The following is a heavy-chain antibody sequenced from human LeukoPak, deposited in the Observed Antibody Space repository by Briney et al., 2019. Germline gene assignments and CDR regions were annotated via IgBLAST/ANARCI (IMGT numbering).Heavy chain of an antibody. Sequence: SETLSLTCTVSGGSISSSSYYWGWIRQPPGKGLEWIGSIYYSGSTYYNPSLKSRVTISVDTSKNQSSLKLSSVTAADTAVYYCARRGWSGESLISYYYYYMDVWGKGTTVTVSS. V-gene: IGHV4-39*01. CDR2: IYYSGST. J-gene: IGHJ6*03. CDR1: GGSISSSSYY. CDR3: ARRGWSGESLISYYYYYMDV. D-gene: IGHD3-10*01.